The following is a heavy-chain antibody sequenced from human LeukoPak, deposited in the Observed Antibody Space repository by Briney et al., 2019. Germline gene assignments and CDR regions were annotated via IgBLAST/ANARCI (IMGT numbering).Heavy chain of an antibody. CDR2: ISSSSSYI. CDR1: GFTFSSYS. V-gene: IGHV3-21*01. CDR3: ARGRGELLSYYWFDP. Sequence: GGSLRLSCAASGFTFSSYSMNWVRQAPGKGLEWVSSISSSSSYIYYADSVKGRFTISRDNAKNSLYLQMNSLRAEDTAVYYCARGRGELLSYYWFDPWGQGTLVTVSS. J-gene: IGHJ5*02. D-gene: IGHD1-26*01.